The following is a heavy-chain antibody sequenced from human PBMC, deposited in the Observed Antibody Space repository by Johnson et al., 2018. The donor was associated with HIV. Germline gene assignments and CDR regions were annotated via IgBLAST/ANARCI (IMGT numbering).Heavy chain of an antibody. CDR1: GFTVSRNY. J-gene: IGHJ3*02. D-gene: IGHD1-26*01. CDR2: IYSGGGT. V-gene: IGHV3-66*01. CDR3: ARDRRDDLYSHQLVLRGQNAFDI. Sequence: EQLVESGGGLVQPGGSLRLACAASGFTVSRNYMSWVRQAPGKGLEWVSVIYSGGGTYYADSVKGRFTISRDTSKNTLYLQMNSLRVEDTAVYYCARDRRDDLYSHQLVLRGQNAFDIWGQGTMVTVSS.